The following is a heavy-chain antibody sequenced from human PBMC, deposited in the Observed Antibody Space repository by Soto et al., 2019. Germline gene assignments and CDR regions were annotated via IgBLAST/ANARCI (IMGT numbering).Heavy chain of an antibody. D-gene: IGHD3-16*01. Sequence: SETLSLTCTVSGGSIISCGYYWSWIRQHPGKGLEWIGYIYYSGSTYYNPSLKSRVTISVDTSKNQFSLMLSSVTAADTAVYYCARTRFGRFDPWGQGTLVTVSS. V-gene: IGHV4-31*03. CDR1: GGSIISCGYY. J-gene: IGHJ5*02. CDR2: IYYSGST. CDR3: ARTRFGRFDP.